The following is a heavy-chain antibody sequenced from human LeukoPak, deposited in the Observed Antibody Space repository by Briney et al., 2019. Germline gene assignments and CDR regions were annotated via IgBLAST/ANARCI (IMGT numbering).Heavy chain of an antibody. Sequence: VASVKVSCKASGYTFNTYTVTWVRQAPGQGLEWMGWVGADDGNTKYAQKFRCRVSMTTDTPTNTVYMELRSLTSDDTAVYYCATSVGSWYGAWGLGTLVTVSS. J-gene: IGHJ5*02. CDR3: ATSVGSWYGA. CDR1: GYTFNTYT. CDR2: VGADDGNT. V-gene: IGHV1-18*01. D-gene: IGHD6-13*01.